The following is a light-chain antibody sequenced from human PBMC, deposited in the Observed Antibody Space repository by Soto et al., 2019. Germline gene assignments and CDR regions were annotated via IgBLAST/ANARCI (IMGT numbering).Light chain of an antibody. CDR2: DAS. CDR1: QSISSW. J-gene: IGKJ1*01. V-gene: IGKV1-5*01. Sequence: DIQMTQSPSTLSASVGDRVTITCRASQSISSWLAWYQQKPGKAPKLLIYDASSLESGVPSRFSGSGSGTEFTLTISSLQPDDSATYYCQQYKSYRAFGQGTKVDIK. CDR3: QQYKSYRA.